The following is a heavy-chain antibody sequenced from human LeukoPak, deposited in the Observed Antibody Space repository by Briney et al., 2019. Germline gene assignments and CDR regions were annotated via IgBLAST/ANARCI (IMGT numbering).Heavy chain of an antibody. V-gene: IGHV3-15*01. CDR2: IKSKTDGGTT. CDR3: TTEKIEYNWNYGYFDY. D-gene: IGHD1-7*01. J-gene: IGHJ4*02. CDR1: GFTFRNAW. Sequence: GGSLRLSXAASGFTFRNAWMSWVRQAPGKGLEWVGRIKSKTDGGTTDYAAPVRGRFTISRDDSKNTLYLQMNSLKTEDTAVYYCTTEKIEYNWNYGYFDYWGQGTLVTVSS.